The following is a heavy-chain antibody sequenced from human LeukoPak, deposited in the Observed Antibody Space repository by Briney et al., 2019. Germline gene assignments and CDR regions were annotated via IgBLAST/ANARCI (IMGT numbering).Heavy chain of an antibody. CDR1: GFTFSSYA. CDR2: ISGSGGST. Sequence: GGSLRLSCAASGFTFSSYAMSWVRQAPGKGLEWVSAISGSGGSTYYADSVKGRFTISRDNSKNTLYLQMNSLRAEDTAVYYCAKGSGSGYYGSGSSNSYFDYWGQGTLVTVSS. D-gene: IGHD3-10*01. CDR3: AKGSGSGYYGSGSSNSYFDY. J-gene: IGHJ4*02. V-gene: IGHV3-23*01.